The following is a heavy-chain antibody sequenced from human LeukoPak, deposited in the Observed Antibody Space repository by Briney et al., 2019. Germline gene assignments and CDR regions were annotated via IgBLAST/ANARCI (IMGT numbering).Heavy chain of an antibody. CDR1: GFTFSDYY. D-gene: IGHD3-22*01. J-gene: IGHJ4*02. CDR3: ARDAIDSSGFDFDY. CDR2: ISTSAGTT. V-gene: IGHV3-11*01. Sequence: GESLRLSCAASGFTFSDYYMTWIRQAPGKGLEWISYISTSAGTTYYADSVKGRFTISRDNAKNSLYLQMNSLRAEDTAVYYCARDAIDSSGFDFDYWGQGTLVTVSS.